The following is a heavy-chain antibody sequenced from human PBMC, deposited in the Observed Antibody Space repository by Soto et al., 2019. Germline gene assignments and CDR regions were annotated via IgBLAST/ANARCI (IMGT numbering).Heavy chain of an antibody. CDR2: IYYSGST. Sequence: SETLSLTCTVSGGSISSSSYYWGWIRQPPGKGLEWIGSIYYSGSTYYNPSPKSRVTISVDKSKNQFSLKLSSVTAADTAVYYCARLEGLATISYYFDYWGQGTLVTVSS. CDR1: GGSISSSSYY. CDR3: ARLEGLATISYYFDY. D-gene: IGHD3-9*01. J-gene: IGHJ4*02. V-gene: IGHV4-39*01.